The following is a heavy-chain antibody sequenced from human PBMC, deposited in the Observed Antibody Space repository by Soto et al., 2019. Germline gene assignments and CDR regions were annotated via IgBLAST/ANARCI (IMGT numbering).Heavy chain of an antibody. CDR3: ARVRNDYYSYDMDV. D-gene: IGHD1-1*01. J-gene: IGHJ6*03. CDR1: GGSISGYF. CDR2: ISDTGSP. V-gene: IGHV4-59*01. Sequence: SETLSLTCTVSGGSISGYFWSWIRQPPGKGLECIGYISDTGSPSYNSSLKSRVTISLDTSKSQFSLKLSSVTAADTAVYYCARVRNDYYSYDMDVRDKGTTVTVSS.